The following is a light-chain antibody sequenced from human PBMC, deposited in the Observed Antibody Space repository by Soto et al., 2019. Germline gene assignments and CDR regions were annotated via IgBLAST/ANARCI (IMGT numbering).Light chain of an antibody. CDR1: QDIRKY. J-gene: IGKJ1*01. V-gene: IGKV1-33*01. Sequence: DIQMTQSPSSLSASVGDRVTITCQASQDIRKYLNWYQQKPGKAPKLLIYDASNLETGVPSRFSGSGSGTDFTFTISSLHPEDIATYSCQHYANLPWTFGQGTKVEIK. CDR2: DAS. CDR3: QHYANLPWT.